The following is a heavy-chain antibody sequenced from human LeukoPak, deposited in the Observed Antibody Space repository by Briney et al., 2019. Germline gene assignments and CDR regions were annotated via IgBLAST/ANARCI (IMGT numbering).Heavy chain of an antibody. CDR1: GVTFSSYG. CDR3: AKESITTSPGTYYYYYYGMDV. J-gene: IGHJ6*02. CDR2: ISYDGSNK. Sequence: GGSLRLSCAASGVTFSSYGMPWVRQAPGKGLEWVAVISYDGSNKYYAASVKGRFTISRDNSKNTLYLQMNSLRAEDTAVYYCAKESITTSPGTYYYYYYGMDVWGQGTTVTVSS. D-gene: IGHD3-10*01. V-gene: IGHV3-30*18.